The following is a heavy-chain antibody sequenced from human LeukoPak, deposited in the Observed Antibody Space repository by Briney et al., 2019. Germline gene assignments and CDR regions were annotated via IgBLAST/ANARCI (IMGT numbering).Heavy chain of an antibody. CDR3: AKDRRGVGAPGTFDY. Sequence: GGSLRLSCAASGFTFSSYAMSWVRQAPGKGLEWVSAISGSGGSTYYADSVKGRFTISRDNSKNTLYLQMNSLRAEDTAVYYCAKDRRGVGAPGTFDYWGQGTLVTVSS. CDR2: ISGSGGST. J-gene: IGHJ4*02. CDR1: GFTFSSYA. V-gene: IGHV3-23*01. D-gene: IGHD3-10*01.